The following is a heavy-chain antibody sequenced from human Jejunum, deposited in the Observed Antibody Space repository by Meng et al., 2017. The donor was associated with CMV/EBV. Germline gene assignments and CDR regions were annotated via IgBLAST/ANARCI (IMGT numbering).Heavy chain of an antibody. D-gene: IGHD2-2*01. CDR2: IYWDDDK. CDR1: GFSLSTSEVG. J-gene: IGHJ5*02. Sequence: QITLKESGPTLVKPTQTLTLTCTFSGFSLSTSEVGVGWIRQPPGKALEWLAVIYWDDDKRYGPSLKSRLTITKDTSKNQVVLTLTNMDPVDTATYYCALFTRSWFDPWGQGTLVTVSS. V-gene: IGHV2-5*05. CDR3: ALFTRSWFDP.